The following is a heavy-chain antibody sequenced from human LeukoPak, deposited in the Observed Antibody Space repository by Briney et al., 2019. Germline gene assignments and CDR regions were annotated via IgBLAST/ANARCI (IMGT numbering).Heavy chain of an antibody. CDR3: AKRDIVVVPAAPDY. D-gene: IGHD2-2*01. Sequence: GGSLRLSCAASGFTVSSNYMSWVRQAPGKGLEWVSVIYSGGSTYYADSVKGRFTISRGNSKNTLYLQMNSLRAEDTAVYYCAKRDIVVVPAAPDYWGQGTLVTVSS. V-gene: IGHV3-66*01. J-gene: IGHJ4*02. CDR1: GFTVSSNY. CDR2: IYSGGST.